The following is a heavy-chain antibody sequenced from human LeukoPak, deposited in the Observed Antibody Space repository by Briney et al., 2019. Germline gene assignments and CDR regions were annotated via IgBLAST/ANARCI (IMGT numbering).Heavy chain of an antibody. CDR1: GYTFTGYQ. CDR3: ARDVRRGWEVVPSDGFDI. D-gene: IGHD2-2*01. J-gene: IGHJ3*02. Sequence: ASVKVSCKASGYTFTGYQLQWVRQAPGQGLDWMGWINPNSGATNYAQKFQGRVTLPRDTSISTAYMDLARLRSDDTAMYYCARDVRRGWEVVPSDGFDIWGQGTMVSVSS. V-gene: IGHV1-2*02. CDR2: INPNSGAT.